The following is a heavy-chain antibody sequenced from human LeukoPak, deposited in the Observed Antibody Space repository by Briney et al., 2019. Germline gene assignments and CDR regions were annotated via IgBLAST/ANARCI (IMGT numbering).Heavy chain of an antibody. CDR2: INHSGST. CDR3: ARGRRFWPLWGNWFDP. Sequence: PSETLSLTCAVYGGSFSGYYWSWIRQPPGKGLEWIGEINHSGSTNYNPSLKSRVTISVDTSKNQFSLKLSSVTAADTAVYYCARGRRFWPLWGNWFDPWGQGTLVTVST. D-gene: IGHD3-3*01. J-gene: IGHJ5*02. CDR1: GGSFSGYY. V-gene: IGHV4-34*01.